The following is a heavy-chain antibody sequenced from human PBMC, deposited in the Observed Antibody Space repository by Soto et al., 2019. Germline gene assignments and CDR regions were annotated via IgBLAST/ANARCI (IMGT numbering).Heavy chain of an antibody. CDR3: ARPPLNGIAVADSDYYYYYGMDV. V-gene: IGHV4-39*01. Sequence: SETLSLTCTVSGGSISSSSYYWGWIRQPPGKGLEWIGSIYYSGSTYYNPSLKSRVTISVDTSKNQFSLKLSSVTAADTAVYYCARPPLNGIAVADSDYYYYYGMDVWGQGTTVTVSS. J-gene: IGHJ6*02. D-gene: IGHD6-19*01. CDR1: GGSISSSSYY. CDR2: IYYSGST.